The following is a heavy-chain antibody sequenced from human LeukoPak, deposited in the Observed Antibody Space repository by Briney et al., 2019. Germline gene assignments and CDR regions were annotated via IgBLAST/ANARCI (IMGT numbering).Heavy chain of an antibody. CDR2: INSDGSST. V-gene: IGHV3-74*01. CDR1: GFTFTTYW. J-gene: IGHJ4*02. Sequence: RPGGSLRLSCAASGFTFTTYWMHWVRQAPGKGLVWVSRINSDGSSTTYADSVKGRFTISRDNAKNSLYLQMNSLRAEDTAVYYCARVGYYDYVWGSYRYTGGGSHGYYYFDYWGQGTLVTVSS. D-gene: IGHD3-16*02. CDR3: ARVGYYDYVWGSYRYTGGGSHGYYYFDY.